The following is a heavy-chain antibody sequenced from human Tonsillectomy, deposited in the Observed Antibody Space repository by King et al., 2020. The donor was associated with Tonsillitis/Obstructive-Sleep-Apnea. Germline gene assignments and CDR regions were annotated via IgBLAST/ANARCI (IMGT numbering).Heavy chain of an antibody. V-gene: IGHV3-30*01. CDR3: ARNGGDYVWGSYRDMDV. CDR2: ISYDGSNK. Sequence: VQLVESGGGVVQPGRSLRLSCAASGFTFSSYAMHWFLQAPGKGLEWVAVISYDGSNKYYADSVKGRFTISRDNSKKTLYLQMNSLRAEDTAVYYCARNGGDYVWGSYRDMDVWGKGTTVTVSS. D-gene: IGHD3-16*02. CDR1: GFTFSSYA. J-gene: IGHJ6*03.